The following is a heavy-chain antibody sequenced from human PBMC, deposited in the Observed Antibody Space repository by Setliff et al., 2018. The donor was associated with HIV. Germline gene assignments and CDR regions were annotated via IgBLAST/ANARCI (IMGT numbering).Heavy chain of an antibody. CDR1: CFTFSTYA. CDR2: IGGSGVST. J-gene: IGHJ5*02. CDR3: GRTIGNWGPGNH. V-gene: IGHV3-23*01. D-gene: IGHD3-10*01. Sequence: GGSLRLSCATSCFTFSTYAMNWVRQAPGKGLGWVSVIGGSGVSTYYAESVKGRFIISSDNSKNTLYLEMNSLRVEDTAVYYCGRTIGNWGPGNHWGQGTLVTVSS.